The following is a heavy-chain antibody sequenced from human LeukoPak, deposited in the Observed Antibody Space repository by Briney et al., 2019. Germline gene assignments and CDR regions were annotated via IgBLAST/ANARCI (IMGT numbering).Heavy chain of an antibody. V-gene: IGHV3-30*04. Sequence: GGSLRLSCAASGFTFSSYAMHWVRQAPGKGLEWVAVISYDGSNKYYADSVKGRFTISRDNSKNTLYLQMNSLRAEDTAVYYCARDFGSGSPPGYWGQGTLVTVSS. CDR1: GFTFSSYA. CDR3: ARDFGSGSPPGY. D-gene: IGHD1-26*01. J-gene: IGHJ4*02. CDR2: ISYDGSNK.